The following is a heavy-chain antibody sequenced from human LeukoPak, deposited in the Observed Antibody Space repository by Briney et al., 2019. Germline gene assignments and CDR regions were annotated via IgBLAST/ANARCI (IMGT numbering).Heavy chain of an antibody. CDR1: SASISSYY. J-gene: IGHJ5*02. V-gene: IGHV4-59*01. CDR3: ARALGGGSSAWFDP. CDR2: IQNTGGT. D-gene: IGHD1-26*01. Sequence: SETLSLTCTVSSASISSYYWGWIRQSPGKGLEWIGYIQNTGGTNYNPSLKSRVSISKDTSKNQFSLQVSSVTAADTAVYYCARALGGGSSAWFDPWGQGTLVTVSS.